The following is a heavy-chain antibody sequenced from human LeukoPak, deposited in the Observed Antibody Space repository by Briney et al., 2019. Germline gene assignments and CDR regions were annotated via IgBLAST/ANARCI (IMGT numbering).Heavy chain of an antibody. V-gene: IGHV3-30*02. J-gene: IGHJ5*02. D-gene: IGHD6-13*01. CDR3: ARGKIAGVNWFDP. CDR1: GFTFNKHG. CDR2: IRNDGNDK. Sequence: GGSLRLSCAASGFTFNKHGMHWVRQAPGKGPEWFSFIRNDGNDKYYADSVKGRFTISRDNAKNTLFLQVNSLRAEDTALYYCARGKIAGVNWFDPWGQGTLVTVSS.